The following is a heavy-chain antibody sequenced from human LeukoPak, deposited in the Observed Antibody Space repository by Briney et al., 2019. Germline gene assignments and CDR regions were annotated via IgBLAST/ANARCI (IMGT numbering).Heavy chain of an antibody. CDR3: ARIDILTGSHTGNYYGMDV. Sequence: GGSLRLSCAASGFTFSSYSMNWVRQAPGKGLEWVANIEQDGSEKYYVDSVKGRFTISRDNAKNSLYLQMNSLRAEDTAVYYCARIDILTGSHTGNYYGMDVWGQGTTVTVSS. V-gene: IGHV3-7*04. CDR1: GFTFSSYS. CDR2: IEQDGSEK. J-gene: IGHJ6*02. D-gene: IGHD3-9*01.